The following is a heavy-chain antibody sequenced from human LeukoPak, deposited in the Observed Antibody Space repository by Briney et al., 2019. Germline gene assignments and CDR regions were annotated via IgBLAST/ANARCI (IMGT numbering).Heavy chain of an antibody. D-gene: IGHD1-7*01. V-gene: IGHV1-18*04. CDR3: ARDWNYFDAFDI. CDR1: GYTFTGYY. J-gene: IGHJ3*02. CDR2: ISAYNGNT. Sequence: ASVKVSCKASGYTFTGYYMHWVRQAPGQGLEWMGWISAYNGNTNYAQKLQGRVTMTTDTSTSTAYMELRRLRSDDTAVYYCARDWNYFDAFDIWGQGTMVTVSS.